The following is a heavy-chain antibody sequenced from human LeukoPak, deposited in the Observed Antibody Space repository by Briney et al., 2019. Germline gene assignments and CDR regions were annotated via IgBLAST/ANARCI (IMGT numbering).Heavy chain of an antibody. Sequence: PSETLSLTCAVYGGSFSGYYWSWIRQPPGKGLEWIGEINHSGSTNYNPSLKSRVTISVDTSKNQFSLKLSSVTAADTAVYHCARGRDSSGWSDWFDPWGQGTLVTVSS. J-gene: IGHJ5*02. D-gene: IGHD6-19*01. CDR1: GGSFSGYY. CDR3: ARGRDSSGWSDWFDP. CDR2: INHSGST. V-gene: IGHV4-34*01.